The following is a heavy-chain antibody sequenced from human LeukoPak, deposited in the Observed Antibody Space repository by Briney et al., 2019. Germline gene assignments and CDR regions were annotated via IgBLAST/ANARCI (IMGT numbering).Heavy chain of an antibody. D-gene: IGHD3-10*01. CDR1: GFTFSHAW. J-gene: IGHJ5*02. CDR2: IKSKIDGETT. V-gene: IGHV3-15*01. CDR3: TIGHILASGSYYNPNWFDP. Sequence: PGGSLRLSCATSGFTFSHAWMNWVRQAPGKGLEWVGRIKSKIDGETTEYAAPVKGRFTISRDDSKNTLFLEMSSLKTEDTAVYYCTIGHILASGSYYNPNWFDPWGQGILVTVSS.